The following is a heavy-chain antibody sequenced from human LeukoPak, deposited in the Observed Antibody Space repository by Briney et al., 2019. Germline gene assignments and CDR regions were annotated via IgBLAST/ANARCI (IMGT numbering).Heavy chain of an antibody. CDR2: INHSGST. J-gene: IGHJ4*02. CDR1: GGSFSGYY. Sequence: SETLSLTCAVYGGSFSGYYWSWIRQPPGKGLEWIGEINHSGSTNYNPSLKSRVTISADTSKNQFSLKLSSVTAADTAVYYCARWYYYGSGSSQWGQGTLVTVSS. CDR3: ARWYYYGSGSSQ. V-gene: IGHV4-34*01. D-gene: IGHD3-10*01.